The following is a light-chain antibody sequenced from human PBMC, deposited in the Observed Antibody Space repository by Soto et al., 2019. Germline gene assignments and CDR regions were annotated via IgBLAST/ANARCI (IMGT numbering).Light chain of an antibody. CDR2: EVR. CDR1: SSDVGDYNY. V-gene: IGLV2-14*01. Sequence: QSALTQPASVSGSPGQSITISCTGTSSDVGDYNYVSWYQQHPGKAPKLLIFEVRHRPSGVSNRFSGSKSANTASLTISGLQAEDEADYYCTSYTTSSTLYVFGNRTKVTVL. CDR3: TSYTTSSTLYV. J-gene: IGLJ1*01.